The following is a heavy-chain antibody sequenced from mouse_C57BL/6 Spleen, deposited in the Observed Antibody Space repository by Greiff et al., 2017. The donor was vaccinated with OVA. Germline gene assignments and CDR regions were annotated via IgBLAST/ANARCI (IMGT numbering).Heavy chain of an antibody. Sequence: QVQLKESGPGLVAPSQSLSITCTVSGFSLTSYAISWVRQPPGKGLEWLGVIWTGGGTNYNSALKSRLSISKDNSKSQVFLKMNSLQTDDTARYYCARNSERSVYGNNLWLGYAMDYWGQGTSVTVSS. CDR2: IWTGGGT. J-gene: IGHJ4*01. CDR1: GFSLTSYA. D-gene: IGHD2-10*02. CDR3: ARNSERSVYGNNLWLGYAMDY. V-gene: IGHV2-9-1*01.